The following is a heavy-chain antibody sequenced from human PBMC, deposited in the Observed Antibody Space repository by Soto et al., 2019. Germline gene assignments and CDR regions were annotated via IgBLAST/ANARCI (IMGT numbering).Heavy chain of an antibody. Sequence: EVQLLESGGGLVQPGGSLRLSCAASGFIFSTYAMIWVRQAPGKGLEWVSTVSNTGRITVYADSVKGRFTVCRDNYYNTRYIQLNDIRAEDSAINYCENNSLNGKIKSDYRHPETLVTGS. CDR2: VSNTGRIT. D-gene: IGHD2-21*01. CDR1: GFIFSTYA. CDR3: ENNSLNGKIKSDY. V-gene: IGHV3-23*01. J-gene: IGHJ4*02.